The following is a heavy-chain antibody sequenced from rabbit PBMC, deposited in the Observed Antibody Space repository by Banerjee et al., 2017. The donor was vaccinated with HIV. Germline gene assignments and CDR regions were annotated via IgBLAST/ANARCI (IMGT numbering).Heavy chain of an antibody. CDR3: VRDIKNNYFNL. V-gene: IGHV1S47*01. CDR2: IDPVFGST. Sequence: QEQLVESGGGLVQPGGSLKLSCKASGFDFSSYGVSWVRQAPGKGLEWIGYIDPVFGSTYYASWVNGRFTISSHNAQNTLYLQLNSLTAADTATYFCVRDIKNNYFNLWGPGTLVTVS. J-gene: IGHJ4*01. CDR1: GFDFSSYG.